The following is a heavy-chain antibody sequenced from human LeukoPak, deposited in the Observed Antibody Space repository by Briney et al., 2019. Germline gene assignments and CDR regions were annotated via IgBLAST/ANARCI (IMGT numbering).Heavy chain of an antibody. Sequence: PGGSLRLSCAASGFTFSSYAMSWVRQAPGKGLEWVSAISGSGGSTYYADSVKGRFTISRDNSKNTLYLQMNSLRAEDTAVYYCAKLWVAVITLYYFDYWGQGTLVTVSS. CDR1: GFTFSSYA. CDR2: ISGSGGST. J-gene: IGHJ4*02. D-gene: IGHD3-22*01. CDR3: AKLWVAVITLYYFDY. V-gene: IGHV3-23*01.